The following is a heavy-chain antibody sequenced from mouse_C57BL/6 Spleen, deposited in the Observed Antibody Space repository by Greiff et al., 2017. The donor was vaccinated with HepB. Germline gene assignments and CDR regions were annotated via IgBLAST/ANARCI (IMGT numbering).Heavy chain of an antibody. J-gene: IGHJ4*01. V-gene: IGHV1-7*01. D-gene: IGHD2-5*01. CDR2: INPSSGYT. Sequence: QVQLQQSGAELAKPGASVKLSCKASGYTLTSYWMHWVKQRPGQGLEWIGYINPSSGYTKYNQKFKDKATLTADKSSSTAYMQLSSLTYEDSAVYYCARSEYSNCYAMDYWGQGTSVTVSS. CDR3: ARSEYSNCYAMDY. CDR1: GYTLTSYW.